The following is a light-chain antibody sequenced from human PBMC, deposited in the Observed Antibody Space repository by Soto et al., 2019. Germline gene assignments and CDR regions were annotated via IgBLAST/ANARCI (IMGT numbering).Light chain of an antibody. CDR1: QSISSW. Sequence: DIQMTQSPSTLSASVGDRVTITCRASQSISSWLAWYQQKPGKAPKLLIHKASSLESVVPSRFSGSGSGTEFTLTISSLQPDDFATYYCQQYNSYPWTFGQGTKVEIK. CDR2: KAS. V-gene: IGKV1-5*03. J-gene: IGKJ1*01. CDR3: QQYNSYPWT.